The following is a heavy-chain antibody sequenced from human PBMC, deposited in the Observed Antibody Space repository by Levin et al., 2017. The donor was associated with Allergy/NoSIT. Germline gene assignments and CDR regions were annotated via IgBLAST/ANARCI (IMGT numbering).Heavy chain of an antibody. D-gene: IGHD3-16*01. CDR3: ARGERLGPDY. CDR2: IFHSGVA. CDR1: GGSISPYY. J-gene: IGHJ4*02. V-gene: IGHV4-59*01. Sequence: SETLSLTYTVSGGSISPYYWSWIRQPPGMGLEWIAYIFHSGVANYNPSLKSRLTVSMDMSKSQFSLHLSSVTAADTAVYYCARGERLGPDYWGQGTLVTVSS.